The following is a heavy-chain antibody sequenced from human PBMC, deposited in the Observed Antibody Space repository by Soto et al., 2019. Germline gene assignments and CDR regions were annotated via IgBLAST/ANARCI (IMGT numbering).Heavy chain of an antibody. Sequence: GGFLRLSCAASGFTFSNAWMNWVRQAPGKGLEWVGRIKSKTEGGTTDYAAPVKGRFTISRDDSKNTLYLQMNSLKTEDTAVYYCIIFEGYYYYGMDVWGQGTTVTVSS. CDR2: IKSKTEGGTT. D-gene: IGHD3-3*01. CDR3: IIFEGYYYYGMDV. CDR1: GFTFSNAW. V-gene: IGHV3-15*07. J-gene: IGHJ6*02.